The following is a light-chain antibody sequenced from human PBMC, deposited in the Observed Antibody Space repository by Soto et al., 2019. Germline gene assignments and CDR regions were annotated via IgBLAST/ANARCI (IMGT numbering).Light chain of an antibody. CDR1: QSISSW. J-gene: IGKJ2*01. CDR2: DAS. V-gene: IGKV1-5*01. CDR3: KKYNSYSGYI. Sequence: DIQMTQSPSTLSASVGDRVTITCRASQSISSWLAWYQQKPGKAPKLLIYDASSLESGVPSRFSGSGSGTKFTLTISSLQLDVFAIFYCKKYNSYSGYIFARGTKREIK.